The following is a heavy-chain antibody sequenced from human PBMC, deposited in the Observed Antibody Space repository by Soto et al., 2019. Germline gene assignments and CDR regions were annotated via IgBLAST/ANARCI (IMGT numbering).Heavy chain of an antibody. Sequence: QVQLVESGGGVVQPGRSLRLSCAASGFTFSSSGMHWVRQAPGKGLEWVAVISYDGSNEYYAASVKGRFTISRDNSKNAENLEKNSQRGEDTALCYCEKGQGYMHDSKYFDYWGQGTLVTDSS. V-gene: IGHV3-30*18. CDR3: EKGQGYMHDSKYFDY. CDR2: ISYDGSNE. J-gene: IGHJ4*02. D-gene: IGHD5-12*01. CDR1: GFTFSSSG.